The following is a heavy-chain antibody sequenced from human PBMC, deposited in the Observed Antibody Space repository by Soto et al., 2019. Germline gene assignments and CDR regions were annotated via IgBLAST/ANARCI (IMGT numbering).Heavy chain of an antibody. CDR2: IIPIFGTA. V-gene: IGHV1-69*13. CDR1: GGTFSSYA. D-gene: IGHD4-17*01. CDR3: ARGVEVIYGGNGGTDAFDI. J-gene: IGHJ3*02. Sequence: SVKVSCKASGGTFSSYAISWVRQAPGQGLEWMGGIIPIFGTANYAQKFQGRVTITADESMSTAYMELSSLRSEDTAVYYCARGVEVIYGGNGGTDAFDIWGQGTMVTVSS.